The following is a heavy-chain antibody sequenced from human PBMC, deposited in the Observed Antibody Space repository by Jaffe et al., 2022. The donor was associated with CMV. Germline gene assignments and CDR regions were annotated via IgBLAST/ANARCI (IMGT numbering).Heavy chain of an antibody. Sequence: EVQLVESGGGLVQPGGSLRLSCAASGFTFSDHYMDWVRQAPGKGLEWVGRTRNKANSYTTEYAASVKGRFTISRDDSKNSLYLQMNSLKTEDTAVYYCARGYIVATKADYYYYGMDVWGQGTTVTVSS. D-gene: IGHD5-12*01. CDR1: GFTFSDHY. CDR2: TRNKANSYTT. CDR3: ARGYIVATKADYYYYGMDV. V-gene: IGHV3-72*01. J-gene: IGHJ6*02.